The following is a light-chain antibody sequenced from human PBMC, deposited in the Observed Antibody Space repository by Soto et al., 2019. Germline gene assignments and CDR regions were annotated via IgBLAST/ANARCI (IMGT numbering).Light chain of an antibody. CDR2: KDS. Sequence: SYELTQPPSVSVSPGQTARITCSGDALPKQYAYWYQQKPGQAPGLVIYKDSERPSGIPERFSGSSAGTTVTLTISGVQAEDEADYYCQSADSSGTPYWVFGGGTKLTVL. CDR1: ALPKQY. V-gene: IGLV3-25*03. CDR3: QSADSSGTPYWV. J-gene: IGLJ3*02.